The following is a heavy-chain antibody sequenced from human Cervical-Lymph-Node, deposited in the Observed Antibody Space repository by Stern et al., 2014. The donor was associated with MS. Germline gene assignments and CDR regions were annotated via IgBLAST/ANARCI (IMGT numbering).Heavy chain of an antibody. D-gene: IGHD3-22*01. Sequence: VQLVQSGAEVKEPGASVRLSCRASGYIFTNYGITWVRQAPGQGLEYMGWISAHNGDTNYAQNVQGRFTMTTERSANTAYMELRSLRNDDTAVYFCARDGGYDSSGYPLDYWGQGALVIVSS. CDR2: ISAHNGDT. CDR3: ARDGGYDSSGYPLDY. V-gene: IGHV1-18*01. CDR1: GYIFTNYG. J-gene: IGHJ4*02.